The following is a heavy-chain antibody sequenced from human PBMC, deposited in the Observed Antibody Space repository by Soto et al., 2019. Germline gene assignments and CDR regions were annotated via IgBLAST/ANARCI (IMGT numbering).Heavy chain of an antibody. V-gene: IGHV3-33*01. CDR1: GFTFSSYG. CDR3: ARDPRHSNSKTFPYYYYYYGMDV. CDR2: IWYDGSNK. J-gene: IGHJ6*02. Sequence: GGSLRLSCAASGFTFSSYGMHWVRQAPGKGLEWVAVIWYDGSNKYYADSVKGRFTISRDNSKNTLYLQMNSLRAEDTAVYYCARDPRHSNSKTFPYYYYYYGMDVWGQGTTVTVSS. D-gene: IGHD4-4*01.